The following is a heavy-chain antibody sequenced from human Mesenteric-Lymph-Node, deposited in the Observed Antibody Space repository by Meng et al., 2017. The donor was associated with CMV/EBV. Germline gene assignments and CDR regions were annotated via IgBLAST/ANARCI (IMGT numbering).Heavy chain of an antibody. CDR3: AKSDCGTGGCKLMDY. D-gene: IGHD2-8*02. Sequence: GESLKISCVASRLTLSNYWMHWVRQAPGRGLEWVANINQDGSVIYYVDSVKGRFTISRDNAKNSLYLQMNSLRAEDTALYFCAKSDCGTGGCKLMDYRGLGTLVTVSS. J-gene: IGHJ4*02. CDR2: INQDGSVI. CDR1: RLTLSNYW. V-gene: IGHV3-7*03.